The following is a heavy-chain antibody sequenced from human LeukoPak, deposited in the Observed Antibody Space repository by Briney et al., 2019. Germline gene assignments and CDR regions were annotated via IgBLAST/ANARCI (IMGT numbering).Heavy chain of an antibody. J-gene: IGHJ4*02. CDR1: GYTFTSYG. Sequence: ASVKVSCKASGYTFTSYGISWVRQVPGQGLEWMGWISTYNGNTNYAQKLQGRVTMTTDTSTSTAYMEVRSLRSDDAAVYYCARWPVLMVYATLDYWGQGTLVTVSS. V-gene: IGHV1-18*01. CDR2: ISTYNGNT. D-gene: IGHD2-8*01. CDR3: ARWPVLMVYATLDY.